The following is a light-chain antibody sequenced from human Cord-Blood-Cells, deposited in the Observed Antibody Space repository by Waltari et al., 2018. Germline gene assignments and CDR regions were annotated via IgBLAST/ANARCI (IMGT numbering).Light chain of an antibody. CDR2: EGS. CDR1: SSDVGSYNL. Sequence: QSALTQPASVSGSPGQSITISCTGTSSDVGSYNLVSWYQQHPGKAPKLMIYEGSKRPSGVSNLFSGSKSDNTASLTISGLQAEDEADYYCCSYAGSSTWVFGGGTKLTVL. CDR3: CSYAGSSTWV. J-gene: IGLJ3*02. V-gene: IGLV2-23*01.